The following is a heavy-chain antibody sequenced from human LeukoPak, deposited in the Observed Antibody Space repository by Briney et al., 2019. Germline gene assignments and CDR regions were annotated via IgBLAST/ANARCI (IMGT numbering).Heavy chain of an antibody. V-gene: IGHV3-7*03. CDR1: GFALSSHW. CDR2: VNRDGSET. J-gene: IGHJ6*02. Sequence: GGSLRLSCAASGFALSSHWMTWVRQVPGRGPEWVANVNRDGSETYYLDSVKGRVTISKDNAKNSLYLQMNSLRAEDTALYHCARNNGMDVWGQGTTVIVSS. CDR3: ARNNGMDV.